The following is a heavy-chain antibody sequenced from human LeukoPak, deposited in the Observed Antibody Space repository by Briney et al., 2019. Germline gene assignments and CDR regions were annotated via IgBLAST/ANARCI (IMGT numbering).Heavy chain of an antibody. CDR3: ARDTRGLDYWYFEL. CDR1: GYTLTDYY. V-gene: IGHV1-2*06. D-gene: IGHD1-26*01. J-gene: IGHJ2*01. Sequence: ASVKVSCKASGYTLTDYYIHWVRQAPGQGLEWMGRVNPNSGGTLYAQIFQGRVTMTRDTSISTAYMELSRLRSDDTAVYYCARDTRGLDYWYFELWGRGTLVTVSS. CDR2: VNPNSGGT.